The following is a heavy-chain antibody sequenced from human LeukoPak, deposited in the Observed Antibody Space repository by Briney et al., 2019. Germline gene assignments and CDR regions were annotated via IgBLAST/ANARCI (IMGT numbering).Heavy chain of an antibody. J-gene: IGHJ3*02. CDR3: ARGVASGRELLRGEAFDI. Sequence: PSETLSLTCTVSGGSISSGSYYWSWIRQPAGKGLEWIGRICTSGSTNYNPSLKSRVTISVDTSKNQFSLKLSSVTAADTAVYYCARGVASGRELLRGEAFDIWGQGTMVTVSS. D-gene: IGHD1-26*01. V-gene: IGHV4-61*02. CDR2: ICTSGST. CDR1: GGSISSGSYY.